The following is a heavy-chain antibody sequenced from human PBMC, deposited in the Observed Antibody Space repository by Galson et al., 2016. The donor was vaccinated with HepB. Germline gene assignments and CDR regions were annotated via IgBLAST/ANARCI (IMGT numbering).Heavy chain of an antibody. CDR1: GFTFSSHA. CDR2: ITGSGGSA. Sequence: SLRLSCAASGFTFSSHAMSWVRQAPGKGLEWVSAITGSGGSAYYADSVKGRFTFSRDNSKNTLYLQMNSLRAEDTAGYYCAKRSMSAVAGSFDFWGQGTLVTVSS. D-gene: IGHD6-19*01. CDR3: AKRSMSAVAGSFDF. V-gene: IGHV3-23*01. J-gene: IGHJ4*02.